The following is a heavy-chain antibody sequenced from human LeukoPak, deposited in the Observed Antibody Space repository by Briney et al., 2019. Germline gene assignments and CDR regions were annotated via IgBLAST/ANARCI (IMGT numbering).Heavy chain of an antibody. D-gene: IGHD6-19*01. V-gene: IGHV1-2*02. Sequence: GASVKVSCKASGYTFTSYGISWVRQAPGQGLEWMGWINPNSGGTNYAQKFQGRVTMTRDTSISTAYMELSRLRSDDTAVYYCARGIAVAGVAFDIWGKGTMVTVSS. CDR3: ARGIAVAGVAFDI. J-gene: IGHJ3*02. CDR2: INPNSGGT. CDR1: GYTFTSYG.